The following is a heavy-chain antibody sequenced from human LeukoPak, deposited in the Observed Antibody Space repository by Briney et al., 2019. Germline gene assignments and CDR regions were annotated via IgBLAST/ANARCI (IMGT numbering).Heavy chain of an antibody. CDR3: AKGAGSGWYRWFAP. J-gene: IGHJ5*02. CDR2: IDASGGAT. CDR1: GFTFGNYA. D-gene: IGHD6-19*01. V-gene: IGHV3-23*01. Sequence: GGSLRLSCAASGFTFGNYAMYWVRQPPGKGLEWVSTIDASGGATYYADSVKGRFTISRDNSKNTFYLQMNSLRAEDTAVYFCAKGAGSGWYRWFAPWGQGTLVTVSS.